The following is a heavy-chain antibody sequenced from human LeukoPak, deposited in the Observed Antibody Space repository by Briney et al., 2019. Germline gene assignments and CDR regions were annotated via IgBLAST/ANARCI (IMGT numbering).Heavy chain of an antibody. CDR1: GGSISSSTYY. CDR2: IYYSGST. D-gene: IGHD2-2*01. J-gene: IGHJ6*03. Sequence: SETLSLTCTVSGGSISSSTYYWGWIRQSPGKGLEWIGSIYYSGSTYYNPSLKSRVTISVDTSKNQFSLKLSSVTAADTAVYYCARHLRVFVVVPASIGYYMDVWGKGTTVTVSS. V-gene: IGHV4-39*01. CDR3: ARHLRVFVVVPASIGYYMDV.